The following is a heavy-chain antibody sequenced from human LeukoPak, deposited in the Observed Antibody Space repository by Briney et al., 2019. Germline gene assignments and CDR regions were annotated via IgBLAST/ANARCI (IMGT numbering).Heavy chain of an antibody. CDR1: GYTFTGYY. Sequence: ASVKVSCTASGYTFTGYYMHWVRQAPGQGLEWMGWINPNSGGTNYAQKFQGRVTMTRDTSISTAYMELSRLRSDDTAVYYCARVAGERWLQLVYYFDYWGQGTLVTVSS. CDR3: ARVAGERWLQLVYYFDY. D-gene: IGHD5-12*01. J-gene: IGHJ4*02. V-gene: IGHV1-2*02. CDR2: INPNSGGT.